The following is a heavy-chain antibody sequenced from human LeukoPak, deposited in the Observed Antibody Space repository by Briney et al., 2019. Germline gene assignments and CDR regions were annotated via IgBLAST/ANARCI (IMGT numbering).Heavy chain of an antibody. Sequence: GASVKVSCKAAGYTFTSHGFIWLRQAPGQGLEWMGSITVNNGYTEYAQELQGRVTMTTDTSTSTAYMELRSLRSDDTAVYYCAKVHCISTNCNHIWTYFDYWGQGTLVTVSS. CDR1: GYTFTSHG. V-gene: IGHV1-18*01. CDR3: AKVHCISTNCNHIWTYFDY. J-gene: IGHJ4*02. D-gene: IGHD2-2*01. CDR2: ITVNNGYT.